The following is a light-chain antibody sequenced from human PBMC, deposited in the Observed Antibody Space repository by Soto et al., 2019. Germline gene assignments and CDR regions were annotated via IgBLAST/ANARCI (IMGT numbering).Light chain of an antibody. CDR3: QQYNSRRT. J-gene: IGKJ1*01. Sequence: DIQMTQSPSTVSASVGDRVTITCRASQSISSWLAWYQQQPGKAPKLLIYKASSLESGVPSRFSGSGSGTEFTLTISSLQPYDFATYYCQQYNSRRTFGQGTKVELK. CDR2: KAS. CDR1: QSISSW. V-gene: IGKV1-5*03.